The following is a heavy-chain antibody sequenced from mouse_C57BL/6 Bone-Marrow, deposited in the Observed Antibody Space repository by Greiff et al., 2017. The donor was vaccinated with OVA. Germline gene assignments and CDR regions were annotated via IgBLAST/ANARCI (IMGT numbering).Heavy chain of an antibody. CDR3: TTPFYYDPGAWVAY. CDR2: IDPENGDT. Sequence: VQLKESGAELVRPGASVKLSCTASGFNIKDDYMHWVKQRPEQGLEWIGWIDPENGDTEYASKFQGKATITADTSSNTAYLQLSSLTSEDTAVYYGTTPFYYDPGAWVAYWGQGTLVTVSA. V-gene: IGHV14-4*01. J-gene: IGHJ3*01. D-gene: IGHD2-4*01. CDR1: GFNIKDDY.